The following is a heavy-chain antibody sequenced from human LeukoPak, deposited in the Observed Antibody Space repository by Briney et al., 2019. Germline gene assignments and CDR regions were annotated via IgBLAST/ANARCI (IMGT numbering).Heavy chain of an antibody. Sequence: GGALRLSCAASGFTFSDYYMSWIRQAPGKGLEWGSYISSSGSTIYYADSVKGRFTISRDNAKNSLYLQMNSLRAEDTAVYYCASPKPPNIRYCSSTSCYSDAFDIWGQGTMVTVSS. V-gene: IGHV3-11*04. CDR2: ISSSGSTI. J-gene: IGHJ3*02. CDR3: ASPKPPNIRYCSSTSCYSDAFDI. D-gene: IGHD2-2*01. CDR1: GFTFSDYY.